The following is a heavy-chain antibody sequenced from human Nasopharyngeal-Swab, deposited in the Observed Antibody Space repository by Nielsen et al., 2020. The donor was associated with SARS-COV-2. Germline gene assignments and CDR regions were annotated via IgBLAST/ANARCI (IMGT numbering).Heavy chain of an antibody. J-gene: IGHJ6*02. CDR3: ARDGLDYDFWSAYFMDV. V-gene: IGHV3-69-1*01. CDR2: ISSSSYI. Sequence: VRKMPGKGLEWVSSISSSSYIYCADSVKGRFTISRDNAKNSLYLQMNSLRAEDTAVYYCARDGLDYDFWSAYFMDVWGQGTTVTVSS. D-gene: IGHD3-3*01.